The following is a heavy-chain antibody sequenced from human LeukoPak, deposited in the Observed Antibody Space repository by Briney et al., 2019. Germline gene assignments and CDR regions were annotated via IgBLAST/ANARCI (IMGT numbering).Heavy chain of an antibody. D-gene: IGHD3-22*01. V-gene: IGHV4-39*07. CDR3: ARVHIGVITISNWFDP. Sequence: SETLSLTCTVSGGSISSSSYYWGWIRQPPGKGLEWIGSIYYSGSTYYNPSLKSRVTISVDTSKNQFSLKLSSVTAADTAVYYCARVHIGVITISNWFDPWGQGTLVTVSS. J-gene: IGHJ5*02. CDR1: GGSISSSSYY. CDR2: IYYSGST.